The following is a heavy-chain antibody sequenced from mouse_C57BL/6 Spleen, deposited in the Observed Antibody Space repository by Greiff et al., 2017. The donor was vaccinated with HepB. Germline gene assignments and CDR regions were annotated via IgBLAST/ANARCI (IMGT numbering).Heavy chain of an antibody. CDR3: ASRYGNYEYFDV. V-gene: IGHV5-6*01. CDR2: ISSGGSYT. Sequence: EVHLVESGGDLVKPGGSLKLSCAASGFTFSSYGMSWVRQTPDKRLEWVATISSGGSYTYYPDSVKGRSTISRDNAKNTLYLQMSSLKSEDTAMYYCASRYGNYEYFDVWGTGTTVTVSS. D-gene: IGHD2-1*01. CDR1: GFTFSSYG. J-gene: IGHJ1*03.